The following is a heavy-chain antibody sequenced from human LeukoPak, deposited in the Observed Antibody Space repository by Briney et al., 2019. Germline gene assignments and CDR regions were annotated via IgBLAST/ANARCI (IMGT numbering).Heavy chain of an antibody. V-gene: IGHV4-39*01. Sequence: SETLSLAWAXAXXSVXSTRXXXXWXRQPPGKGREWIGNXYYGGSTXYHPSLKSRVTISVDTSKNQFSLKLNSVTATDTAVYYCARVLKYSGSYYCDYWGQGTLVTVSS. CDR3: ARVLKYSGSYYCDY. CDR1: XXSVXSTRXX. J-gene: IGHJ4*02. CDR2: XYYGGST. D-gene: IGHD1-26*01.